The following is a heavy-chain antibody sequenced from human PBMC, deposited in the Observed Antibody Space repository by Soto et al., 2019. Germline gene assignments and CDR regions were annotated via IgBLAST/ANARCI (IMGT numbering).Heavy chain of an antibody. CDR1: WFNFCGPA. CDR3: AKDNMGDYGDSYWYFDL. D-gene: IGHD4-17*01. CDR2: ISGSGGST. V-gene: IGHV3-23*01. Sequence: GGALRLPCAASWFNFCGPALSRVRQAPRKGLEWVSAISGSGGSTYYADSVKGRFTISRDNSKNTLYLQMNSLRAEDTAVYYCAKDNMGDYGDSYWYFDLWGRGTLVTVSS. J-gene: IGHJ2*01.